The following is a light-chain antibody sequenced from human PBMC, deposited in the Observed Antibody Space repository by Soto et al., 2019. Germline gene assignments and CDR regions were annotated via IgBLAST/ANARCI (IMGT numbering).Light chain of an antibody. CDR2: GAS. Sequence: EIVLTQSPGTLSLSPGERATLSCRASQSVSSSYLAWYQQKPGQAPRLLIYGASSRATGIPDRFSGSGSGTDFTLTISRLEPEDFAVYYCQQYGSSLGVIFGGGTKVEIK. J-gene: IGKJ4*01. CDR3: QQYGSSLGVI. CDR1: QSVSSSY. V-gene: IGKV3-20*01.